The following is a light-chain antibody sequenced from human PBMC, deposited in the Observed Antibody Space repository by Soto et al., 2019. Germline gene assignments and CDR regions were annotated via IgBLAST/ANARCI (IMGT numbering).Light chain of an antibody. CDR2: DAS. V-gene: IGKV3-11*01. CDR3: QQRSNWAT. CDR1: QSVSNNY. Sequence: EIVLTQSPGTLSLSPGERATLSCRASQSVSNNYLAWYQQKPGQAPRLLIYDASNRATGIPAGFSGSGSVTDFTLTISSLEPEDFAVYYCQQRSNWATFGPGTKVD. J-gene: IGKJ3*01.